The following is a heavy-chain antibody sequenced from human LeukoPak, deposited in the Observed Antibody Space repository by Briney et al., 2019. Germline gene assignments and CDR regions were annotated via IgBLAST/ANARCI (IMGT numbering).Heavy chain of an antibody. CDR1: GFTFSTYA. Sequence: PGGSLRLSCAASGFTFSTYAMYWVRQAPGKGLEYVSGINGNGGSTYYVDSVKGRLTISRDNSKNTLYLQMGSLRADDMAVYYCAKGGLTLVRGPHDYWGQGTLVTVSS. V-gene: IGHV3-64*02. J-gene: IGHJ4*02. CDR3: AKGGLTLVRGPHDY. CDR2: INGNGGST. D-gene: IGHD3-10*01.